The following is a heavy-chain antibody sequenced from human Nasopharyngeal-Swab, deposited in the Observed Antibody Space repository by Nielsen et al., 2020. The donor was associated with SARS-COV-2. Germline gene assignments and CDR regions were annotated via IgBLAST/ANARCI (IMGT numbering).Heavy chain of an antibody. D-gene: IGHD1-26*01. Sequence: GGSLRLSCAASGLTFSSYAMHWVRQAPGKGLEWVAVISYDGSNKYYADSVKGRFTISRDNSKNTLYLQMNSLRAEDTAVYYCARAPGDSLDYWGQGTLVTVSS. CDR2: ISYDGSNK. J-gene: IGHJ4*02. CDR1: GLTFSSYA. CDR3: ARAPGDSLDY. V-gene: IGHV3-30*04.